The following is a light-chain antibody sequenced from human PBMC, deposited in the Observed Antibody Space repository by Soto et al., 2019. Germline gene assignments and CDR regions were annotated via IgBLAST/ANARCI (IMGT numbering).Light chain of an antibody. V-gene: IGKV1-39*01. Sequence: DIPMTQSPSSLSASVGDKVTITCRASQSISTYLNWYQQKPGKAPNLLIVAASSLQSGVPSRFSGSGSCTDFTLTISGLQPDDFSPYYYQQSYSISPCTFGQGTKVVIK. J-gene: IGKJ2*02. CDR2: AAS. CDR3: QQSYSISPCT. CDR1: QSISTY.